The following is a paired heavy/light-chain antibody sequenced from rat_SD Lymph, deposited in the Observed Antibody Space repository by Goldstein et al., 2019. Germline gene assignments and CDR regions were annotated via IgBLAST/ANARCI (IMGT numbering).Light chain of an antibody. CDR2: RMS. CDR3: GQLLENPPT. V-gene: IGKV2S17*01. Sequence: DIVMTQAPLSVSVTPGESASISCRSSKSLLHSNGITYVYWYLQKPGKSPQLLIYRMSNLASGVPDRFSGSGSETDFTLKISRVEAEDVGIYYCGQLLENPPTFGAGTKLELK. CDR1: KSLLHSNGITY. J-gene: IGKJ2-1*01.
Heavy chain of an antibody. Sequence: EVKLVESGGGLLKPGGSLKLSCVASGFTFSNYWMHWVRQAPGKGLEWIGEIEYDGTETNYAPSIKDRFTISRDNAKNTLYLQMSSVRSEDTATYFCTTGFDYWGQGVMVTVSS. CDR3: TTGFDY. V-gene: IGHV11-2*01. CDR1: GFTFSNYW. CDR2: IEYDGTET. J-gene: IGHJ2*01.